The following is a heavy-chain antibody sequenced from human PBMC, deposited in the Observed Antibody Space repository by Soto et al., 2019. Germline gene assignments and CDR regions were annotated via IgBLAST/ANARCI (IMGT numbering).Heavy chain of an antibody. Sequence: SVEVSCKASGGTVRSYAISWVRQARGQGLEWMGGIIPIFGTANYAQKFQGRVTITADESTSTAYMELSSLRSEDTAVYYCARDPAINQMWSSIRPYYYGMDVWGQGTKVTVSS. D-gene: IGHD2-21*01. V-gene: IGHV1-69*13. CDR2: IIPIFGTA. CDR3: ARDPAINQMWSSIRPYYYGMDV. CDR1: GGTVRSYA. J-gene: IGHJ6*02.